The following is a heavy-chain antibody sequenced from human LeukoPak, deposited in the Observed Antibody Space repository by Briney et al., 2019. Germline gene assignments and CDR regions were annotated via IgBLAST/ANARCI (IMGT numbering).Heavy chain of an antibody. CDR1: GGSISSYC. CDR2: IYYSGST. CDR3: ARGDSTFDY. V-gene: IGHV4-59*01. J-gene: IGHJ4*02. D-gene: IGHD5/OR15-5a*01. Sequence: SETLSLTCTVSGGSISSYCWSWIRQPPGKGLEWIGYIYYSGSTNYNPSLKSRVTISVDTSKNQFSLKLSSVTAADTAVYYCARGDSTFDYWGQGTLVTVSS.